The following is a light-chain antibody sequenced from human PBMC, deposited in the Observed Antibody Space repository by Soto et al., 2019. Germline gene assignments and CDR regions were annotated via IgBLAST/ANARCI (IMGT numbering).Light chain of an antibody. Sequence: EIVMTQSPATLSLSPGQRDTLSCLASQSVAPNLAWYQQKPGQPPRLRIYGASTRATGIPARFSGRGSGTEFTLTSSSLQSVEFAVYSCQQYNNWPWTFGQGTKVDIK. CDR3: QQYNNWPWT. V-gene: IGKV3-15*01. CDR2: GAS. J-gene: IGKJ1*01. CDR1: QSVAPN.